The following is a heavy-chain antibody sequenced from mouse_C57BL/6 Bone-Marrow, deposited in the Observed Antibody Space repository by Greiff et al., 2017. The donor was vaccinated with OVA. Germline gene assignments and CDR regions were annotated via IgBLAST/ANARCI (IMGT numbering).Heavy chain of an antibody. D-gene: IGHD1-1*01. CDR3: AREYYYGSSPWYFDV. Sequence: QVQLQQSGAELVRPGTSVKVSCKASGYAFTNYLIEWVKQRPGQGLEWIGVINPGSGGTNYNEKFKGKATLTADKSSSTAYMQLSSLTSEDSAVYYGAREYYYGSSPWYFDVWGTGTTVTVSS. CDR2: INPGSGGT. CDR1: GYAFTNYL. V-gene: IGHV1-54*01. J-gene: IGHJ1*03.